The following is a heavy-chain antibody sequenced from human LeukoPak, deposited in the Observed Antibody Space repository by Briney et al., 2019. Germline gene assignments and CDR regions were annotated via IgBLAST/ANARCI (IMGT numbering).Heavy chain of an antibody. CDR1: GFTFSSYS. D-gene: IGHD6-13*01. Sequence: GGSLRLSCAASGFTFSSYSMNWVRQAPGKGLEWVSSISSSSSYIYYADSVKGRFTISRDNAKNSLYLQMNSLRAEDTAVYYYARAAAEAYYYYGMDVWGQGTTVTVSS. J-gene: IGHJ6*02. CDR3: ARAAAEAYYYYGMDV. V-gene: IGHV3-21*01. CDR2: ISSSSSYI.